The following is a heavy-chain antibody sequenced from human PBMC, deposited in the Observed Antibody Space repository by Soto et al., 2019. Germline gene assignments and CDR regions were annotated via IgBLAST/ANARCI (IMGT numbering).Heavy chain of an antibody. J-gene: IGHJ5*02. CDR1: GGTFSSCA. CDR3: ARDXGYDQLMSGQENPTFDP. D-gene: IGHD5-12*01. V-gene: IGHV1-69*13. CDR2: IIPIFGTA. Sequence: SVKVSCKASGGTFSSCAISWVRQAPGQGLEWMGGIIPIFGTANYAQKFQGRVTITADESTSTAYMELSSLRSEDTAVYYCARDXGYDQLMSGQENPTFDPWGQGTLVTVYS.